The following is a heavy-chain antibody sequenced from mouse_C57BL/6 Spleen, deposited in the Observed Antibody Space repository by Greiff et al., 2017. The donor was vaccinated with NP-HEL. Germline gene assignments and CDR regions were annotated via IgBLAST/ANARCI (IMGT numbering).Heavy chain of an antibody. Sequence: AQLQQSGAELVKPGASVKISCKASGYAFSSYWMNWVKQRPGKGLEWIGQIYPGDGDTNYNGKFKGKATLTADKSSSTAYMQLSSLTSEDSAVYFCARPYYGYDDYYAMDYWGQGTSVTVSS. CDR1: GYAFSSYW. V-gene: IGHV1-80*01. J-gene: IGHJ4*01. D-gene: IGHD2-9*01. CDR2: IYPGDGDT. CDR3: ARPYYGYDDYYAMDY.